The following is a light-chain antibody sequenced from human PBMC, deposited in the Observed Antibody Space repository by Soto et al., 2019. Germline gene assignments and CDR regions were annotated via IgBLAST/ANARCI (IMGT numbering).Light chain of an antibody. V-gene: IGKV3-20*01. CDR2: AAS. CDR3: QQYGSSPGT. CDR1: QSVSSSS. Sequence: EIVLTQSPGTLSLSPGERATLSCRASQSVSSSSLAWYQQKPGQAPRLLIYAASSRATDIPDRFSGSGSGTGFTLTISGLEPEDVAVYYCQQYGSSPGTFGQGTKVEIK. J-gene: IGKJ1*01.